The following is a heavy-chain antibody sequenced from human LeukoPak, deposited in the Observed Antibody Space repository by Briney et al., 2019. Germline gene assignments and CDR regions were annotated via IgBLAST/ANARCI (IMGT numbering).Heavy chain of an antibody. D-gene: IGHD3-10*01. J-gene: IGHJ4*02. CDR2: IHPRDSDT. CDR3: ARHSDVIGAI. Sequence: GESLKISCKASGYTFTHQWIGWVRQKSGSGLEWMGIIHPRDSDTRYSPSFQGHVSISADTSINTAYLEWSRLEASDTAIYYCARHSDVIGAIWGQGTLVTVSS. V-gene: IGHV5-51*01. CDR1: GYTFTHQW.